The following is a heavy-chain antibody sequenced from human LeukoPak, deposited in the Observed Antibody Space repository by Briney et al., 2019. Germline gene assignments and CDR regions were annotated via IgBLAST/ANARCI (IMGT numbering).Heavy chain of an antibody. J-gene: IGHJ4*02. CDR1: GFTFSSYG. CDR3: AKGYYGSGSYYLRPEVFDY. CDR2: ISGSGGST. Sequence: PGGSLRLSCAASGFTFSSYGMSWVRQAPGKGLEWVSAISGSGGSTYYADSVKGRFTIFRDNSKNTLYLQMNSLRAEDTAVYYCAKGYYGSGSYYLRPEVFDYWGQGTLVTVSS. D-gene: IGHD3-10*01. V-gene: IGHV3-23*01.